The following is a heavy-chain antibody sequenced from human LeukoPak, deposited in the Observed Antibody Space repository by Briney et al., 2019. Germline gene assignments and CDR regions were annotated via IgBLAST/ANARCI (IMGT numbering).Heavy chain of an antibody. CDR2: INTNTGNP. CDR1: GYTFTSYA. D-gene: IGHD4-17*01. V-gene: IGHV7-4-1*02. J-gene: IGHJ6*03. CDR3: AREIYGDYAPNRNYYYYYYMDV. Sequence: ASVKVSCKASGYTFTSYAMNWVRQAPGQGLEWMGWINTNTGNPTYAQGFTGRFVFSLDTSASTAYLQISSLKAEDTAVYYCAREIYGDYAPNRNYYYYYYMDVWGKGTTVTVSS.